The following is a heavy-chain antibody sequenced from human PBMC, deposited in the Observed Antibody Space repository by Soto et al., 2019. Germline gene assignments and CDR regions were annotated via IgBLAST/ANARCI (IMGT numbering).Heavy chain of an antibody. J-gene: IGHJ4*02. D-gene: IGHD5-18*01. CDR3: AKGKRGYILYYFDY. V-gene: IGHV3-30-3*01. CDR1: GFTFSSYA. CDR2: ISYHGTNT. Sequence: QVQLVESGGGVVQPGTSLRLSCAASGFTFSSYAVHWVRQAPGKGLAWVALISYHGTNTYYADSVKGRFTVSRDNSKDTLYLQMNSLRAEDTAVYYCAKGKRGYILYYFDYWGQGTLVTVSS.